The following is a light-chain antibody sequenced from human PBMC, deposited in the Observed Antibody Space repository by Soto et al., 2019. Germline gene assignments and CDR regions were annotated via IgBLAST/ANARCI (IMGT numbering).Light chain of an antibody. Sequence: DIQMTQSPSALAASVGDTLTITCKASQDISSWLAWYQQKPEKALKPLIYAASSLQRGVPSRFSGSGSGTEFTLNISSLQPEDFATYYCLQHNSYPLTFGQGTRREIK. V-gene: IGKV1D-16*01. CDR3: LQHNSYPLT. CDR1: QDISSW. J-gene: IGKJ5*01. CDR2: AAS.